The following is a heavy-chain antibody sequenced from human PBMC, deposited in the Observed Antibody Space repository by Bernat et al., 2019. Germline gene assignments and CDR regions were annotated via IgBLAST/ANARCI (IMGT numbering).Heavy chain of an antibody. CDR3: AREYCSSTSCLNSFDY. J-gene: IGHJ4*02. Sequence: QVQLVQSGAEVKKPGASVKVSCKASGYTFTSYAMHWVRQAPGQRLEWMGWINAGNGNTKYSQKFQGRVTITRDTSASTAYMELSSLRSEDTAVYYYAREYCSSTSCLNSFDYWGQGTLVTVSS. V-gene: IGHV1-3*01. CDR2: INAGNGNT. CDR1: GYTFTSYA. D-gene: IGHD2-2*01.